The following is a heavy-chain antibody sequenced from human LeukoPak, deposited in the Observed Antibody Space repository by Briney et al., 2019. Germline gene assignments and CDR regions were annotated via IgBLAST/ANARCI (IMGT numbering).Heavy chain of an antibody. CDR2: IIPIFGTA. CDR1: GGTFSSYA. Sequence: ASVKVSCKASGGTFSSYAISWVRQAPGQGLEWMGGIIPIFGTANYAQKFQGRVTITADKSTSTAYMELSSLRSEDTAVYYCARAARYSSSFYYFDYWGQGTLVTVSS. D-gene: IGHD6-13*01. CDR3: ARAARYSSSFYYFDY. J-gene: IGHJ4*02. V-gene: IGHV1-69*06.